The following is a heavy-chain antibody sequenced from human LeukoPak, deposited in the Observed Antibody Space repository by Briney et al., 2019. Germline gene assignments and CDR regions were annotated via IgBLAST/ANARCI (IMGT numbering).Heavy chain of an antibody. Sequence: AAVKVSCKTSRHTVTDYYIHWGRQAPGLGLEWMAWINPISGNGNSAPKFRDRVTMTRETSLYTVAMELISLRSADTAVYYCGGPKLYGIDYWGQGTLVTVSS. D-gene: IGHD4-17*01. J-gene: IGHJ4*02. CDR2: INPISGNG. CDR3: GGPKLYGIDY. V-gene: IGHV1-2*02. CDR1: RHTVTDYY.